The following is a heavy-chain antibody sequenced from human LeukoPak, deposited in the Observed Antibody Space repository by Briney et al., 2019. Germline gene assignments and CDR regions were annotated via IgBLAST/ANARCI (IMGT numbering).Heavy chain of an antibody. D-gene: IGHD3-3*01. CDR3: AKDRGVFNFWSGYYH. CDR2: ISGSGGST. CDR1: GFTFSSYA. V-gene: IGHV3-23*01. Sequence: SGGSLRLSCAASGFTFSSYAMSWVRQAPGKGLEWVSAISGSGGSTYYADSVKGRFTISRDNSKNTLYLQMNSLRAEDTAVYYCAKDRGVFNFWSGYYHWGQGALVTVSS. J-gene: IGHJ4*02.